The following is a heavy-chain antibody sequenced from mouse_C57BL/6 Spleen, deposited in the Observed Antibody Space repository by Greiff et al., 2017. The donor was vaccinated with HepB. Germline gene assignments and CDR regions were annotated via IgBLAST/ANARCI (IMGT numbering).Heavy chain of an antibody. Sequence: SGPELVKPGASVKISCKASGYAFSSSWMNWVKQRPGKGLEWIGRIYPGDGDTNYNGKFKGKATLTADKSSSTAYMQLSSLTSEDSAVYFCARSYYGSSYDYAMDYWGQGTSVTVSS. V-gene: IGHV1-82*01. CDR3: ARSYYGSSYDYAMDY. CDR2: IYPGDGDT. CDR1: GYAFSSSW. D-gene: IGHD1-1*01. J-gene: IGHJ4*01.